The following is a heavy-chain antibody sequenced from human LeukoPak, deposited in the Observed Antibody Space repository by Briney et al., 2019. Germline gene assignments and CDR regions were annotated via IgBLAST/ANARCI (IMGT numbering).Heavy chain of an antibody. CDR3: ATLGYGDYYNTAFDY. CDR2: FDPEDGET. V-gene: IGHV1-24*01. J-gene: IGHJ4*02. Sequence: ASVKVSCKVSGYTLTELSMHWVRQAPGKGLEWMGGFDPEDGETIYAQKFQGRVTMTEDTSTDTAYMELSSLRSEDTAVYYCATLGYGDYYNTAFDYWGQGTLVTVSS. CDR1: GYTLTELS. D-gene: IGHD4-17*01.